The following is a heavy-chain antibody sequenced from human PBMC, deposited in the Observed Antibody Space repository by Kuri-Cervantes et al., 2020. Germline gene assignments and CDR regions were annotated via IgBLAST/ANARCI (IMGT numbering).Heavy chain of an antibody. J-gene: IGHJ4*02. V-gene: IGHV3-30-3*01. Sequence: GGSLRLSCAASGFTFSSYATHWVRQAPGKGLEWVAVISYDGSNKYYADSVKGRFTISRDNSKNTLYLQMNSLRAEDTAVYYCAKEDSRDGYNSFFDYWGQGTLVTVSS. CDR3: AKEDSRDGYNSFFDY. CDR2: ISYDGSNK. CDR1: GFTFSSYA. D-gene: IGHD5-24*01.